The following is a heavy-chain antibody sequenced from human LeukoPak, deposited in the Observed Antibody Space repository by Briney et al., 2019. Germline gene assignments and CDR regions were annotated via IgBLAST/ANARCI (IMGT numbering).Heavy chain of an antibody. CDR2: ISPNNGNT. Sequence: GASVNVSCKAFGYTFDTSSISWVRQAPGQRLEWMGWISPNNGNTHYAQGVQGRVTMTTDTSRSTAYMELRSLRSDDTAVYYCTRVRNSNNWWGAFDTWGQGTMITVSS. V-gene: IGHV1-18*01. CDR3: TRVRNSNNWWGAFDT. CDR1: GYTFDTSS. J-gene: IGHJ3*02. D-gene: IGHD1-1*01.